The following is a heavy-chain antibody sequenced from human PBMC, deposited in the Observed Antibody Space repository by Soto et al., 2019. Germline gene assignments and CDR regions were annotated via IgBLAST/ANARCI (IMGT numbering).Heavy chain of an antibody. CDR1: GFTFSLYW. CDR3: ATWHFPLIGFDV. D-gene: IGHD3-3*02. CDR2: IKQDESEK. J-gene: IGHJ3*01. Sequence: GGSLRLSCAASGFTFSLYWMAWVRQAPGKGLEWLANIKQDESEKYYVDSVKGRFTISRDNAKNSLFLQMNSLRVEGTAVYYCATWHFPLIGFDVWGLGTMVTVSS. V-gene: IGHV3-7*01.